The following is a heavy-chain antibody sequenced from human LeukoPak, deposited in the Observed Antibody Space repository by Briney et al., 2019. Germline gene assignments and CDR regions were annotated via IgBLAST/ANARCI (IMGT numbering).Heavy chain of an antibody. Sequence: GGSLRLSCAASGFTFSSYGMHWVRQAPGKGLEWVAFIRYDGSNKYYADSVKGRFTISRDNSKNTLYLQMNSLRAEDTAVYFCARVRSYFFDYWGQGTLVTVSS. V-gene: IGHV3-30*02. CDR1: GFTFSSYG. J-gene: IGHJ4*02. CDR2: IRYDGSNK. CDR3: ARVRSYFFDY.